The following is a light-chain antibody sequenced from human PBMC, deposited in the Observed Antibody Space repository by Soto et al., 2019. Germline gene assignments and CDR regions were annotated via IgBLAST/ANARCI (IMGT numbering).Light chain of an antibody. CDR1: QGISNY. V-gene: IGKV1-27*01. J-gene: IGKJ5*01. CDR3: QKYNSAPRT. CDR2: AAS. Sequence: DIQMTQSPASLSAAVGDRVTITCRASQGISNYLAWYQQKPGKVPKLLIYAASTLQSGVPSRFSGSGSGTDFTLTISSLQPEDVATYYCQKYNSAPRTFGQGTRLEIK.